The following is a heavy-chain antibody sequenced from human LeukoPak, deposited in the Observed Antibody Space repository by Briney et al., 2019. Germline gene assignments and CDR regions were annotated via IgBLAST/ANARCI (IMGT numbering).Heavy chain of an antibody. CDR2: ISSSSSYI. J-gene: IGHJ6*02. Sequence: GGSLRLSCAASGFTFSSYSMNWVRQAPGKGLEWVSSISSSSSYIYYADSVKGRFTISRDNAKNSPYLQMNSLRAEDTAVYYCAREHDFWSGYYYGMDVWGQGTTVTVSS. CDR1: GFTFSSYS. V-gene: IGHV3-21*01. CDR3: AREHDFWSGYYYGMDV. D-gene: IGHD3-3*01.